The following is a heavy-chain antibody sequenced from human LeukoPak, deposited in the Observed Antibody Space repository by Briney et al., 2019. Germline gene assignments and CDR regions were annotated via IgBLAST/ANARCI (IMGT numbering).Heavy chain of an antibody. V-gene: IGHV4-59*01. CDR3: ARLIAVAAYFDY. D-gene: IGHD6-19*01. Sequence: SETLSLTCTVSGGSISNYYWSWLRQPPGKGLEWIGYIHYSGSTNYNPSLKSRVTKSVDTSKNQFSLKLSSVTAAATAVYYCARLIAVAAYFDYWGQGTLVTVSS. CDR2: IHYSGST. J-gene: IGHJ4*02. CDR1: GGSISNYY.